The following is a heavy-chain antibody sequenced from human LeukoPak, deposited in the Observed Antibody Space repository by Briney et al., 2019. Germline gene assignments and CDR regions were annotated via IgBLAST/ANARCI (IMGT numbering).Heavy chain of an antibody. CDR1: GGTFSSYA. V-gene: IGHV1-69*05. J-gene: IGHJ6*03. Sequence: SGKVSCKASGGTFSSYAISWVRQAPGQGLEWMGGIIPIFGTANYAQKFQGRVTITTDESTSTAYMELSSLRSEDTAVYYCASSRGVLYYYYYMDVWGKGTTVTVSS. CDR3: ASSRGVLYYYYYMDV. CDR2: IIPIFGTA. D-gene: IGHD1-1*01.